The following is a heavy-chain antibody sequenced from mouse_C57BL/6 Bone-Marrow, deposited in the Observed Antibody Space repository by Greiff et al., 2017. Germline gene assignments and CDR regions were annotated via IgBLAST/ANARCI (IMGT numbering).Heavy chain of an antibody. CDR3: ANDLLWLRHYYYAMDY. J-gene: IGHJ4*01. Sequence: VHVKQSGPELVKPGASVKMSCKASGYTFTDYNMHWVKQSHGKSLEWIGYINPNNGGTSYNQKFKGKATLTVNKSSSTAYMELRSLTSEDSAVYYCANDLLWLRHYYYAMDYWGQGTSVTVSS. CDR1: GYTFTDYN. CDR2: INPNNGGT. D-gene: IGHD2-2*01. V-gene: IGHV1-22*01.